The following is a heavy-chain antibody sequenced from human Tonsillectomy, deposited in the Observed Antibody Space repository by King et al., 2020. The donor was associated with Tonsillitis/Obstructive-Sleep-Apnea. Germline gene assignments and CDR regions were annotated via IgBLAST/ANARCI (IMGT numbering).Heavy chain of an antibody. V-gene: IGHV1-69*01. CDR1: GGTFSSYA. D-gene: IGHD2-21*01. CDR3: ARVNRCGGDCYSLDY. J-gene: IGHJ4*02. Sequence: VQLVESGAEVKKPGSSVKVSCKASGGTFSSYAISWVRQAPGQGLEWMGGIIPTFGTANYAQKFQGRVTITADESTSTAYMELSSLRSEDTAVYYCARVNRCGGDCYSLDYWGQGTLVTVSS. CDR2: IIPTFGTA.